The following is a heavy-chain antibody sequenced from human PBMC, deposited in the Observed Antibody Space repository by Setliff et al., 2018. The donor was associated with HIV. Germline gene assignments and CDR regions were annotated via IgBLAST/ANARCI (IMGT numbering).Heavy chain of an antibody. CDR3: AKGSPFSGEINAFWDI. CDR1: GFTFSDAW. J-gene: IGHJ3*02. CDR2: IKSRTDGGTT. D-gene: IGHD3-3*01. V-gene: IGHV3-15*01. Sequence: GGSLRLSCAAPGFTFSDAWMSWVRQAPGKGLEWVGRIKSRTDGGTTDYAAPVKGRFTISRDDSKNTLYLQMHSLKTEDTAVYYCAKGSPFSGEINAFWDIWGQGTLVTVSS.